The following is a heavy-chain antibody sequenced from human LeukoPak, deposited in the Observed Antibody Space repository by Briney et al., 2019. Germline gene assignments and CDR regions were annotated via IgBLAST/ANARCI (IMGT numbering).Heavy chain of an antibody. J-gene: IGHJ4*02. CDR2: IRYDGSNK. D-gene: IGHD5-18*01. Sequence: GGSLRLSCAASGFTFSSSGMHWVRQAPGKGLEWVAFIRYDGSNKYYADSVKGRFTISRDNSKNTLYLQMNSLRAEDTAVYYCARAHPGYSYGLYYFDYWGQGTLVTVSS. CDR1: GFTFSSSG. V-gene: IGHV3-30*02. CDR3: ARAHPGYSYGLYYFDY.